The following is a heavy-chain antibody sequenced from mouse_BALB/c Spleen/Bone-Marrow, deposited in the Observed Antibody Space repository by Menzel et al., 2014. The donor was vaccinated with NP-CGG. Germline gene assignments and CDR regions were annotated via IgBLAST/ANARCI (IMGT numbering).Heavy chain of an antibody. CDR1: GYAFSSYW. Sequence: VQLQQSGAELVRPGSSVKISCKASGYAFSSYWMNWVKQRPGQGLEWIGQIYPGDGDTNYNGKFKGKATLTVDKSSSTAYIQLSSLTSEDSAVYFCARMGDYSYYFDYWGQGTTLTVSS. V-gene: IGHV1-80*01. CDR3: ARMGDYSYYFDY. J-gene: IGHJ2*01. D-gene: IGHD1-1*01. CDR2: IYPGDGDT.